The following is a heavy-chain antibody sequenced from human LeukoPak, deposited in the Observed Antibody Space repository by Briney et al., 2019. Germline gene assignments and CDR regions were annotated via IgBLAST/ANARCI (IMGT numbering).Heavy chain of an antibody. CDR1: GGSISSYY. J-gene: IGHJ6*03. CDR2: IYTSGGT. D-gene: IGHD4/OR15-4a*01. Sequence: SETLSLTCTVSGGSISSYYWSWIRQPPGKGLEWIGYIYTSGGTDYNPSLKSRVTISVDTSKIQFSLKLSSVTAADTAVYYCARRLPERGLTHHYYYMDVWGKGTTVTVSS. V-gene: IGHV4-4*09. CDR3: ARRLPERGLTHHYYYMDV.